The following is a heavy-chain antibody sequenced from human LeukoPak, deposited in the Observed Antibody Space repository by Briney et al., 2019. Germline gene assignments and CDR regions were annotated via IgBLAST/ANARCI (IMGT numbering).Heavy chain of an antibody. Sequence: SETLSLTCTISGGSISSGGYYWSWIRQPPGKGLEWIGYIYHSGSTYYNPSLKSRVTISVDRSKNQFSLKLSSVTAAGTAVYYCARELRFLEWPKIDYWGQGTLVTVSS. D-gene: IGHD3-3*01. CDR1: GGSISSGGYY. CDR3: ARELRFLEWPKIDY. J-gene: IGHJ4*02. V-gene: IGHV4-30-2*01. CDR2: IYHSGST.